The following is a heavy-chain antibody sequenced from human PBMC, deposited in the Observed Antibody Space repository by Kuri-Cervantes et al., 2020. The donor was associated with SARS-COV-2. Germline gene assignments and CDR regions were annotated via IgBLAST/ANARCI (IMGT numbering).Heavy chain of an antibody. CDR3: ARQGDGGFRAVAGTTEWGY. Sequence: SETLSLTCTVSGGSISSGSYYWSWIRQPAGKGLEWIGYIYTSGSTNYNPSLKSRVTISVDTSKNQFSLKLSSVTAADTAVYYCARQGDGGFRAVAGTTEWGYWGQGTLVTVSS. D-gene: IGHD6-19*01. CDR2: IYTSGST. J-gene: IGHJ4*02. V-gene: IGHV4-61*09. CDR1: GGSISSGSYY.